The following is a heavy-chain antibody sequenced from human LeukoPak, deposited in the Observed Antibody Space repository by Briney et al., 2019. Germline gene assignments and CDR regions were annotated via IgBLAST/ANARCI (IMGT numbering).Heavy chain of an antibody. D-gene: IGHD3-3*01. J-gene: IGHJ4*02. CDR3: ARGLTLEWYDY. Sequence: SETLSLTCAVYGGSFSGYYWSWIRQPPGKGLEWIGEINHSGSTNYNPSLKSRVTISVDTSKNQFSLKLSSVTAADTAVYYCARGLTLEWYDYWGRGTLVTVSS. V-gene: IGHV4-34*01. CDR1: GGSFSGYY. CDR2: INHSGST.